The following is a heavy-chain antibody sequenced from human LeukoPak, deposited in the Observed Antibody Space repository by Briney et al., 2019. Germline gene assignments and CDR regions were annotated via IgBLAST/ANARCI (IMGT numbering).Heavy chain of an antibody. J-gene: IGHJ4*02. V-gene: IGHV3-48*04. D-gene: IGHD2-21*02. Sequence: GGSLRLSCAASGFTFSSYSMNWVRQAPVKGLEWVSYISSSSSTIYYADSVKGRFTISRDNAKNSLYLQMNSLRAEDTAVYYCARAAYCGGDCPEPYCFDYWGQGTLVTVSS. CDR2: ISSSSSTI. CDR3: ARAAYCGGDCPEPYCFDY. CDR1: GFTFSSYS.